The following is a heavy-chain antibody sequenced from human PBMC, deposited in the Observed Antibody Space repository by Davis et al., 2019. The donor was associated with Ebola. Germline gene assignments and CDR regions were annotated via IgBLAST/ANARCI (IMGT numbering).Heavy chain of an antibody. CDR3: AREGTGY. Sequence: PSETLSLTCAVYGGSFSGYWWNWIRQSPGKGLEWIGEISHIGSANYNPSLQTRVTMSVDTSKNQFSLRLTSVTAADTAIYYCAREGTGYWGQGILVTVSS. CDR1: GGSFSGYW. D-gene: IGHD2-15*01. J-gene: IGHJ4*02. V-gene: IGHV4-34*01. CDR2: ISHIGSA.